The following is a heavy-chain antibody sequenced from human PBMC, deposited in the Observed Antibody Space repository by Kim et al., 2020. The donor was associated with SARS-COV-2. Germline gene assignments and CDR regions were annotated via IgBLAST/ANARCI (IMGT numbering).Heavy chain of an antibody. CDR2: MNPNSGNT. Sequence: ASVKVSCKASGYTFTSYDINWVRQATGQGLEWMGWMNPNSGNTGYAQKFQGRVTMTRNTSISTAYMELSSLRSEDTAVYYCARLCGGDCYSAYYYYYYGMDVWGQGTTVTVSS. J-gene: IGHJ6*02. CDR3: ARLCGGDCYSAYYYYYYGMDV. CDR1: GYTFTSYD. D-gene: IGHD2-21*01. V-gene: IGHV1-8*01.